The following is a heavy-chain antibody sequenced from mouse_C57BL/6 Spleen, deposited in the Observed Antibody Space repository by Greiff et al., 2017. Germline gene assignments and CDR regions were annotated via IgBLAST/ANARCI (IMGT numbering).Heavy chain of an antibody. D-gene: IGHD1-1*01. CDR2: IDPSDSYT. CDR1: GYTFTSYW. V-gene: IGHV1-69*01. J-gene: IGHJ4*01. CDR3: ARGIITTVVATNYYAMDY. Sequence: QVQLQQSGAELVMPGASVKLSCKASGYTFTSYWMHWVKQRPGQGLEWIGEIDPSDSYTNYNQKFKGKSTLTVDKSSSTAYMQLSSLTSEDSAVYYCARGIITTVVATNYYAMDYWGQGTSVTVSS.